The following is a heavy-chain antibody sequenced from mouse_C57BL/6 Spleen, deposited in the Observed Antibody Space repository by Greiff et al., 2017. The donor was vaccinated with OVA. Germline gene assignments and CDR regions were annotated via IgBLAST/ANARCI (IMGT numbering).Heavy chain of an antibody. CDR3: ARDSNWVPYAMDY. J-gene: IGHJ4*01. CDR1: GYAFSSYW. V-gene: IGHV1-80*01. CDR2: IYPGDGDT. D-gene: IGHD4-1*02. Sequence: QVQLKQSGAELVKPGASVKISCKASGYAFSSYWMNWVKQRPGKGLEWIGQIYPGDGDTNYNGKFKGKATLTADKSSSTAYMQLSSLTSEDSAVYFCARDSNWVPYAMDYWGQGTSVTVSS.